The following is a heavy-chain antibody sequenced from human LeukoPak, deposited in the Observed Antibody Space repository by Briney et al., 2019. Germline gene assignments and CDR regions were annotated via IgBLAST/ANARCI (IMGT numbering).Heavy chain of an antibody. CDR3: ARDRGAFDI. CDR1: GFTFSSYG. V-gene: IGHV3-33*01. D-gene: IGHD5-12*01. Sequence: HPGGSLRLSCAASGFTFSSYGMHWVRQAPGKGLEWVAVIWYDGSSKYYADSVKGRFTISRDNSKNTLYLQMNSLRAEDTAVYYCARDRGAFDIWGRGTMVTVSS. J-gene: IGHJ3*02. CDR2: IWYDGSSK.